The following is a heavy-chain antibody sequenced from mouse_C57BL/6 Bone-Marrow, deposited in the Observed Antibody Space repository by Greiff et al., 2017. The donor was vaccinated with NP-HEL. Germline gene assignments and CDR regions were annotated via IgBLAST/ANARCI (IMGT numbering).Heavy chain of an antibody. CDR2: IDPENGDT. V-gene: IGHV14-4*01. CDR1: GFNIKDDY. Sequence: EVHLVESGAELVRPGASVKLSCTASGFNIKDDYMHWVKQRPEQGLEWIGWIDPENGDTEYASKFQGKATITADTSSNTAYLQLSSLTSEDTAVYYCTIHIHYYGSSPVDFDYWGQGTTLTVSS. CDR3: TIHIHYYGSSPVDFDY. D-gene: IGHD1-1*01. J-gene: IGHJ2*01.